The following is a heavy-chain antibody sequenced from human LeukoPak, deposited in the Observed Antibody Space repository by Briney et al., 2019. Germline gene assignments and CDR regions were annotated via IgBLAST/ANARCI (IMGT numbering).Heavy chain of an antibody. CDR2: IIPIFGTA. CDR3: AMGNVLRFLNWSDP. CDR1: GGTFSSYA. V-gene: IGHV1-69*13. D-gene: IGHD3-3*01. Sequence: SVKVSCKASGGTFSSYAISWVRQAPGQGLEWMGGIIPIFGTANYAQKFQGRVTITADESTSTAYMELSSLRPEDTAVYYCAMGNVLRFLNWSDPWGQGTLVTVSS. J-gene: IGHJ5*02.